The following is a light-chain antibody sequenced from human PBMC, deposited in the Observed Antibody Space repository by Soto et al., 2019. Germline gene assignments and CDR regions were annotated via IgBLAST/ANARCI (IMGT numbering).Light chain of an antibody. CDR3: QQYNNWPWT. CDR2: GAS. Sequence: ETVMTQSPATLSVSPGGRATLSCRASQSISDTLAWYQQKPGQAPRILIHGASTRATGFPARFSGSGSGTDFTLTISSLQSEDFAVYYCQQYNNWPWTFGQGTKVEIK. V-gene: IGKV3-15*01. CDR1: QSISDT. J-gene: IGKJ1*01.